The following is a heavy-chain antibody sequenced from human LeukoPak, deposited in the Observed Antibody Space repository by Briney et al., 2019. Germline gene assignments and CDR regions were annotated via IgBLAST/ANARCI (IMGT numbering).Heavy chain of an antibody. Sequence: ASVKVSCKASGDTFTNYYIHWVRQAPGQGLEWMGIINPSGSSTSYAQKFQGRVTMTRDTSTSTVNMELSNLRSDDTAVYYCARDRGEHSGSYFVKNYYMDVWGKGTTVTVSS. CDR3: ARDRGEHSGSYFVKNYYMDV. V-gene: IGHV1-46*01. CDR1: GDTFTNYY. J-gene: IGHJ6*03. CDR2: INPSGSST. D-gene: IGHD1-26*01.